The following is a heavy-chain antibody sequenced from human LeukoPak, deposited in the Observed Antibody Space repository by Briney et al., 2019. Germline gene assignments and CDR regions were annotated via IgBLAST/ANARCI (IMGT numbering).Heavy chain of an antibody. V-gene: IGHV4-39*01. CDR1: GGSISSSSSY. D-gene: IGHD1-26*01. CDR2: IYYSGSS. Sequence: PSETLSLTCSVSGGSISSSSSYWGWIRQPPGKGLEWIGSIYYSGSSFDNPALKSRVTISVDTSKNQFSLKLSSVTAADTAVYYCARVSVGATTTDYWGQGTLVTVSS. CDR3: ARVSVGATTTDY. J-gene: IGHJ4*02.